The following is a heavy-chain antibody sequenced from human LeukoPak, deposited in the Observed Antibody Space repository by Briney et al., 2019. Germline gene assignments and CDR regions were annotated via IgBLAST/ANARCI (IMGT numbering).Heavy chain of an antibody. CDR1: RYTFTLYH. CDR3: AGNYGTGSYYYFFDY. CDR2: INPNSGGT. D-gene: IGHD3-10*01. V-gene: IGHV1-2*02. Sequence: GASVIVWSTASRYTFTLYHIQWLRRAPGQGIEWMGWINPNSGGTNYAQRFQGRVTMTRDTSIRTAYMELSRLTSDDTAVYFCAGNYGTGSYYYFFDYWGQGTLVTVSS. J-gene: IGHJ4*02.